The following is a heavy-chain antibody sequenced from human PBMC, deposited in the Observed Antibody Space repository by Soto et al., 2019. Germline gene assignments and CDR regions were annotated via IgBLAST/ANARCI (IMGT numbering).Heavy chain of an antibody. D-gene: IGHD4-17*01. CDR2: ISASGSRT. CDR3: GKDPNVDYVGGFEF. J-gene: IGHJ3*01. V-gene: IGHV3-23*01. Sequence: GGSLRLSCAASGFTFNNYAMSWVRQAPGKGLEWVSGISASGSRTFYADSVKGRFTVSRDFSKNTLSLQMDSLRAEDTAVYFCGKDPNVDYVGGFEFWGPGTMVTVSS. CDR1: GFTFNNYA.